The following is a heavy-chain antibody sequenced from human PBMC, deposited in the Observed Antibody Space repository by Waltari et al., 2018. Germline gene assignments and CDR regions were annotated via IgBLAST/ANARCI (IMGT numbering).Heavy chain of an antibody. CDR3: ARGPPISAKWELCWFDY. V-gene: IGHV3-53*01. Sequence: EVQVVESGGGLIQPGGSLRLSCAASGFAVRDNSMSWVRQAPGKGLEWVAVIYSGVSAYYADAVKGRFTISRDSSENTFYLQMSSLRVEDTAVYYCARGPPISAKWELCWFDYWGQGTLVTVSS. J-gene: IGHJ4*02. CDR1: GFAVRDNS. CDR2: IYSGVSA. D-gene: IGHD3-16*01.